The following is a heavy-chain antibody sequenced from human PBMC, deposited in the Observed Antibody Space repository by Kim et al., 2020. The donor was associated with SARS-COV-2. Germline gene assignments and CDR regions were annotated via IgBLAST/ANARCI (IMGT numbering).Heavy chain of an antibody. J-gene: IGHJ5*02. Sequence: YSQNLQGRSTITRDTSATTAYLELSSLTATDTAVYYCAREGSGSYNWLDPWGQGTLVTVSS. CDR3: AREGSGSYNWLDP. V-gene: IGHV1-3*01. D-gene: IGHD3-10*01.